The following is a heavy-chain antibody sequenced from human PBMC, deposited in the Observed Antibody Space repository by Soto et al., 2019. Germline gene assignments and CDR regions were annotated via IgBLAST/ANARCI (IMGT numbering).Heavy chain of an antibody. D-gene: IGHD2-2*01. J-gene: IGHJ4*02. CDR3: ARPTGSNQPFDY. CDR2: ISTDGSST. CDR1: GFTFSTYW. Sequence: EVQLVESGGGLVQPGGSLRLSCAATGFTFSTYWMHWVRQGPGKGLVWVSRISTDGSSTTYADSVKGRFTISRDNAKNTLYLQLNSLRADDTSAYYCARPTGSNQPFDYWGQGSLVTVSS. V-gene: IGHV3-74*01.